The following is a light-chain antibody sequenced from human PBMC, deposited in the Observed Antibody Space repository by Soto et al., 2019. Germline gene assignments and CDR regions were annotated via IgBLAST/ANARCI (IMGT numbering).Light chain of an antibody. J-gene: IGLJ2*01. CDR3: SSYAGSNIVV. Sequence: QSALTQPPSASGSPGQSVTISCTGTTSDVGGSNFVSWYQQHPGKAPKLMIYEVSERPSGVPDRFSGSKSGKTASLTVSGLQAEDEADYYCSSYAGSNIVVFGGGTKLTVL. CDR2: EVS. CDR1: TSDVGGSNF. V-gene: IGLV2-8*01.